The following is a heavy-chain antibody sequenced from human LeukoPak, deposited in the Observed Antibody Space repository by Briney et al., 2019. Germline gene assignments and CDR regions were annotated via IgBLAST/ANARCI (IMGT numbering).Heavy chain of an antibody. CDR1: GLGFSNYA. V-gene: IGHV3-23*01. CDR3: ALWPEGATPKFHN. J-gene: IGHJ4*02. CDR2: ISGSGGVT. D-gene: IGHD1-26*01. Sequence: PGGSLRLSCAASGLGFSNYAMSWVRQAPGKGLDWVSTISGSGGVTYYPDSVRGRFTISRDNSRSTLHLQMDSLRDEDTAIYSCALWPEGATPKFHNWGQGTLITVSS.